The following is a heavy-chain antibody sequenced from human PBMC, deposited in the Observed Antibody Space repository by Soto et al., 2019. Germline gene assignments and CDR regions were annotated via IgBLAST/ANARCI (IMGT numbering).Heavy chain of an antibody. D-gene: IGHD3-22*01. CDR2: INAGDGNT. CDR3: ARESSSGYYYD. J-gene: IGHJ4*02. CDR1: GYTFTSYA. Sequence: QVQLVQSGAEVKKPGASVKVSCKASGYTFTSYAMHWVRQAPGQRLEWMGWINAGDGNTKYSQKFQGRVTITRDTSASTAYMELSSLRSEDTAVYYCARESSSGYYYDWGQGTLVTVSS. V-gene: IGHV1-3*01.